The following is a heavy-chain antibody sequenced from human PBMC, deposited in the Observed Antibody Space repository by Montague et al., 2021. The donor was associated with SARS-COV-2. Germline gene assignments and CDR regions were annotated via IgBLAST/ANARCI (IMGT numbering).Heavy chain of an antibody. Sequence: YYSGSTYYXPSLKSRVTISVDTSKNQFSLKLSYGTAADTAVYYCARLRGCYGGTYDTFDIWGQGKMVKVAS. CDR3: ARLRGCYGGTYDTFDI. CDR2: YYSGST. J-gene: IGHJ3*02. D-gene: IGHD4-23*01. V-gene: IGHV4-39*01.